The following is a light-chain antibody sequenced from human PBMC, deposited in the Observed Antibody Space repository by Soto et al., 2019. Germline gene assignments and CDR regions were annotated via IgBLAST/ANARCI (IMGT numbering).Light chain of an antibody. CDR3: QQSYSTLSFT. V-gene: IGKV1-39*01. J-gene: IGKJ3*01. CDR2: AAS. CDR1: QSISSY. Sequence: DIQMTQSPSSLSASVGDRVTITCRASQSISSYLNWYQQKPGKAPKLLIYAASSLQSGVPSRFSGSGSGTVLTLTIISLQPEDFATYYCQQSYSTLSFTFGPGTKVDIK.